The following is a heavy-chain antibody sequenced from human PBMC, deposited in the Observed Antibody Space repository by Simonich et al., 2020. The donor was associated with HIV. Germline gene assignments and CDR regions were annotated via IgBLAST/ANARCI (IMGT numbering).Heavy chain of an antibody. CDR3: ASGGSISSVWADDY. V-gene: IGHV3-30*07. Sequence: QVQLVESGGGVVQPGRSLRLSCAASGFTFSSYAMHWVRQAPGKGLEWLAIISYDGSNKYYADSGKGRFTISRDNSTNTLYLQMNSLRAEDTAVYYCASGGSISSVWADDYWGQGTLVTVSS. CDR1: GFTFSSYA. D-gene: IGHD3-16*01. CDR2: ISYDGSNK. J-gene: IGHJ4*02.